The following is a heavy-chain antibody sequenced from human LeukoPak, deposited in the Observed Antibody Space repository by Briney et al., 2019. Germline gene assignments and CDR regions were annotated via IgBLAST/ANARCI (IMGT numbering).Heavy chain of an antibody. CDR2: INIDGSTT. V-gene: IGHV3-74*01. D-gene: IGHD1-1*01. J-gene: IGHJ4*02. CDR3: VSDHTGHDDY. Sequence: GGTLRLSCAAPGFSNKKYWMHWVRQAPGKGLVWVSRINIDGSTTTYADSVKGRFTISRDNAKNTLSLQMNSLRAEDTAVYYCVSDHTGHDDYWGQGTLVTVSS. CDR1: GFSNKKYW.